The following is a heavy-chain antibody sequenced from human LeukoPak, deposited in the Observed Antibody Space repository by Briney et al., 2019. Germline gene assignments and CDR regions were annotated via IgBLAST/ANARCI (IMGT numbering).Heavy chain of an antibody. D-gene: IGHD6-19*01. J-gene: IGHJ4*02. Sequence: PGGSLRLSCAASGYTFSSYWMGWVPQAPGKGLEWVANIKQDGSEKYYVDSVKGRFTISRDNAKNSLYLQMNSLRAEDTAVYYCARDGAVAAFDYWGQGTLVTVSS. CDR2: IKQDGSEK. CDR1: GYTFSSYW. V-gene: IGHV3-7*01. CDR3: ARDGAVAAFDY.